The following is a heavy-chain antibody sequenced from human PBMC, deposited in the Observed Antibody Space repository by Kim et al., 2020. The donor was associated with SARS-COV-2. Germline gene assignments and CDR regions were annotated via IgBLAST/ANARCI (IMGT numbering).Heavy chain of an antibody. CDR2: FDPEDGET. V-gene: IGHV1-24*01. CDR3: ATEAPYCSSTSCYYIDY. D-gene: IGHD2-2*01. CDR1: GYTLTELS. J-gene: IGHJ4*02. Sequence: ASVKVSCKVSGYTLTELSMHWVRQAPGKGLEWMGGFDPEDGETIYAQKFQGRVTMTEDTSTDTAYMELSSLRSEDTAVYYCATEAPYCSSTSCYYIDYWGQGTLVTVSS.